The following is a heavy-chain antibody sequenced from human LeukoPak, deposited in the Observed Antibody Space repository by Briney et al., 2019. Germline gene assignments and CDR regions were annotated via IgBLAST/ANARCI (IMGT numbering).Heavy chain of an antibody. CDR2: ISWNSGSI. CDR1: GFTFSSYE. Sequence: QPGGSLRLSCAASGFTFSSYEMNWVRQAPGKGLEWVSGISWNSGSIGYADSVKGRFTISRDNAKNSLYLQMNSLRAEDTAVYYCSTNNAYLYDYWGQGTLVTVSS. D-gene: IGHD2-8*01. CDR3: STNNAYLYDY. V-gene: IGHV3-9*01. J-gene: IGHJ4*02.